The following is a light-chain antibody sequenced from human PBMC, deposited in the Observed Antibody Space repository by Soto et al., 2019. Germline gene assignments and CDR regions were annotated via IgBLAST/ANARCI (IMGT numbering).Light chain of an antibody. CDR2: EVS. V-gene: IGLV2-14*01. Sequence: SALTQPASVSGSPGQSITISCSGTSSDVGDYNYVSWYQQHPGKAPKLMIYEVSNRPSGVSNRFSGSKSGNTASLTISGLQAEDEADYYCSSYTSSRTLVFGGGTKLTVL. CDR1: SSDVGDYNY. CDR3: SSYTSSRTLV. J-gene: IGLJ3*02.